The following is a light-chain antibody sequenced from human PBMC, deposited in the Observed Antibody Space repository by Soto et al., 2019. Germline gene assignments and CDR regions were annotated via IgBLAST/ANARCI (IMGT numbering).Light chain of an antibody. V-gene: IGKV1-5*01. CDR1: QSISSW. CDR3: QQYKSSSVT. J-gene: IGKJ1*01. Sequence: DIQMTQSPSTLSASVRDRVTITCRASQSISSWLAWYQQKPGKAPKLLIYDASSLESGVPSRFSGSGYGTEFNLTISSLQTDDFATYYCQQYKSSSVTFGQGTKVDIK. CDR2: DAS.